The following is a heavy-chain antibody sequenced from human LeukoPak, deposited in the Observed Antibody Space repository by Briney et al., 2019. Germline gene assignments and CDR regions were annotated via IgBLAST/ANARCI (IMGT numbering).Heavy chain of an antibody. Sequence: ASVKVSCKASGYTFTSYDINWVRQATGQGLEWMGWMNPNSGNTGYAQKFQGRVTMTRNTSISTAYMELSSLRSEDTAVYYCAGRSRFYLYDFWSKVDVGGQGTTVTVS. V-gene: IGHV1-8*01. J-gene: IGHJ6*02. CDR3: AGRSRFYLYDFWSKVDV. CDR1: GYTFTSYD. CDR2: MNPNSGNT. D-gene: IGHD3-3*01.